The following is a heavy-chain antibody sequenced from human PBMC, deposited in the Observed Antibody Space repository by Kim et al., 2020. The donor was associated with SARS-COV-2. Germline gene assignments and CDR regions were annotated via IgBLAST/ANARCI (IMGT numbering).Heavy chain of an antibody. CDR1: GDSVSSNSAA. J-gene: IGHJ3*01. V-gene: IGHV6-1*01. D-gene: IGHD6-13*01. CDR3: ARVPYSSSCDPNPFDV. Sequence: SQTLSLTCAISGDSVSSNSAAWNWIRQSPSRGLEWLGRTCYRSKWFNDYAVSVKSRITIYPDTSKNQFSLQLNSVTPEDTAVYYCARVPYSSSCDPNPFDVWGQWPMVTVSS. CDR2: TCYRSKWFN.